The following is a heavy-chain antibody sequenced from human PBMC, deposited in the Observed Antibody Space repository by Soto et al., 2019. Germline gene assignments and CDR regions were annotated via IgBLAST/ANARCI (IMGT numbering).Heavy chain of an antibody. CDR3: AGGDCSGGSCYFDY. CDR1: GGSISSGGYS. CDR2: IYHSGST. V-gene: IGHV4-30-2*01. J-gene: IGHJ4*02. Sequence: SETLSLTCAVSGGSISSGGYSWSWIRQPPGKGLEWIGYIYHSGSTYYNPSLKSRVTISVDRSKNQFSLKLSSVTAADTAVYYCAGGDCSGGSCYFDYWGQGTLVTVSS. D-gene: IGHD2-15*01.